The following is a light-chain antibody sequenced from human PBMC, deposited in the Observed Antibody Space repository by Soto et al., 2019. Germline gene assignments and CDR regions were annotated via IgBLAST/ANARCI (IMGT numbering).Light chain of an antibody. CDR2: AAS. V-gene: IGKV1-39*01. CDR1: QSISSY. CDR3: QQYLTYSSLT. J-gene: IGKJ4*01. Sequence: DIQMTQSPSSLSASVGDRVTITCRASQSISSYLNWYQQKPGKAPKLLIYAASSLQSGVPSRFSGRGSGTEFTLTISSLQPDDFATYYCQQYLTYSSLTFGGGTKVDIK.